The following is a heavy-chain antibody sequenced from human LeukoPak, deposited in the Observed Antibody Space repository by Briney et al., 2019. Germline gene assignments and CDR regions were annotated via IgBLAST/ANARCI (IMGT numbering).Heavy chain of an antibody. Sequence: GASVKVSCKASGYTFTSYGISWVRQAPGQGLEWMGWISAYKGNTNFAWNLQDRVTMTTDTSTNTAYMELRSLRSDDTAVYYCARDYSSNSYYYYGMDVWGQGTTVTVSS. CDR2: ISAYKGNT. V-gene: IGHV1-18*01. D-gene: IGHD6-13*01. J-gene: IGHJ6*02. CDR3: ARDYSSNSYYYYGMDV. CDR1: GYTFTSYG.